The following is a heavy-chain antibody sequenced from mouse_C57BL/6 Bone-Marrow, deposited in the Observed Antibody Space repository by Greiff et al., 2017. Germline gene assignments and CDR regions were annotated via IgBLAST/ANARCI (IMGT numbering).Heavy chain of an antibody. D-gene: IGHD1-1*01. CDR1: GYAFSSSW. J-gene: IGHJ4*01. V-gene: IGHV1-82*01. CDR2: IYPGDGAT. CDR3: ARSGYYGSSYNAMDY. Sequence: VQLQQSGPELVKPGASVTISCKASGYAFSSSWMNWVKQRPGKGLEWIGRIYPGDGATNYTGQFKGKATLTADKSSSTAYMQHSSLTSEDSAVYFCARSGYYGSSYNAMDYWGQGTSVTVSS.